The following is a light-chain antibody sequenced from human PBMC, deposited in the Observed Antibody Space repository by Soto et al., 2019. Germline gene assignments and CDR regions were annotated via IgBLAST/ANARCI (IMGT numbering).Light chain of an antibody. CDR2: SNN. CDR3: AAWDDSLNGWV. J-gene: IGLJ3*02. V-gene: IGLV1-44*01. Sequence: QAVLTQLPSASGTPGQRVTISCSGSSSNIGSNTVNWYQQLPGTAPKLLIYSNNQRPSGVPDRFSGSKSDTSASLAIRGLQSDDEADYYCAAWDDSLNGWVFGGGTQLTVL. CDR1: SSNIGSNT.